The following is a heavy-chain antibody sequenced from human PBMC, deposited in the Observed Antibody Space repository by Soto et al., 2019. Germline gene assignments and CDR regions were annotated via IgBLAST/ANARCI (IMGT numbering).Heavy chain of an antibody. Sequence: GGSLRLSCVASGFTFSYHYLSWIRQSPGKGLEWVSQISNIDTTYYVDSVKGRFTISRDNAKNSLFLQMNSLRAEDTAVYYCARGRYCTPASCSHFDYWGQGALVTVSS. J-gene: IGHJ4*02. CDR2: ISNIDTT. V-gene: IGHV3-11*01. CDR1: GFTFSYHY. CDR3: ARGRYCTPASCSHFDY. D-gene: IGHD2-2*01.